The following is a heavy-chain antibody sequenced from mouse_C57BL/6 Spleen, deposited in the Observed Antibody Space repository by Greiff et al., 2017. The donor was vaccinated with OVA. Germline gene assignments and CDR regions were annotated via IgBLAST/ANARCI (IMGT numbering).Heavy chain of an antibody. CDR2: INPNNGGT. V-gene: IGHV1-18*01. D-gene: IGHD2-4*01. Sequence: EVQLQQSGPELVKPGASVKIPCKASGYTFTDYNMDWVKQSHGKSLEWIGDINPNNGGTIYNQKFKGKDTLTVDKSSSTAYMGLRSLTSEDTAVYYWARRKGLRSYFGYLGQGTSLTVSS. J-gene: IGHJ2*02. CDR3: ARRKGLRSYFGY. CDR1: GYTFTDYN.